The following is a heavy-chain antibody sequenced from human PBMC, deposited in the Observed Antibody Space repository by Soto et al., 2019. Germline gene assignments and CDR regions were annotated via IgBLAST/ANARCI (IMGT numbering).Heavy chain of an antibody. D-gene: IGHD3-9*01. CDR1: GFTFRSYW. J-gene: IGHJ4*02. V-gene: IGHV3-74*01. CDR3: VIDPTGYSDY. CDR2: INTDGSTT. Sequence: EVQLVESGGGLVQPGGSLRLSCAVSGFTFRSYWMHWVRQAPGKGLVWVSRINTDGSTTSYADSVKGRFTISRDNAKNTLYLQMNSVTAEDMAVYYCVIDPTGYSDYWGQGTLVTVSS.